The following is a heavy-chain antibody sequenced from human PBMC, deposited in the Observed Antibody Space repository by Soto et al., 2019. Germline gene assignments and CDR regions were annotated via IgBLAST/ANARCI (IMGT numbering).Heavy chain of an antibody. CDR2: INPISGDT. CDR3: AKTKSPRVFKAFDS. D-gene: IGHD2-8*01. V-gene: IGHV1-2*02. J-gene: IGHJ4*02. Sequence: GASVEVSCKTSGYIFTDYYIYWVRQAPGQGLEWMGWINPISGDTNYAQKFQGRVTMTTDTSISTAYMELSRLTYDDTAVYYCAKTKSPRVFKAFDSWGPGNLVTVS. CDR1: GYIFTDYY.